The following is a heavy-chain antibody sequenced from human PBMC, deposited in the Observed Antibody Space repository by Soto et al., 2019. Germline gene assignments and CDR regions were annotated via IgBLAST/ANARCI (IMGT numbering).Heavy chain of an antibody. D-gene: IGHD3-3*01. CDR2: IYYSGNT. V-gene: IGHV4-59*01. CDR1: GDSIKNYY. J-gene: IGHJ5*02. Sequence: PSETLSLTCTVSGDSIKNYYWSWIRQPPGKGLEWIGYIYYSGNTNYSPSLKGRVTISVDTSKNQFSLKVNSVTPADTAVYYCVRDLYTSGVLSEAAYNSFGPWGQGTQVT. CDR3: VRDLYTSGVLSEAAYNSFGP.